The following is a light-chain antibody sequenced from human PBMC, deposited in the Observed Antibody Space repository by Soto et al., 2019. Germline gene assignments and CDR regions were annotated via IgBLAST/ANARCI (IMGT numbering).Light chain of an antibody. CDR1: NIGIKS. CDR3: QVWDSSSDHYV. CDR2: NDG. Sequence: SYGLTQPPSVSVAPGQTARIPCGGNNIGIKSVHWYQQKPGQAPVLVVYNDGDRPSGIPDRFSGSNSGNTATLTVSRVEAGDEADYYCQVWDSSSDHYVFGTGTKLTVL. V-gene: IGLV3-21*02. J-gene: IGLJ1*01.